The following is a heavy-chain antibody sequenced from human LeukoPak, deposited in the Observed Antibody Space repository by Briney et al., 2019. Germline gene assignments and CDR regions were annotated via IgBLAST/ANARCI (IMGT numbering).Heavy chain of an antibody. CDR3: ARDLGATMPDAFDI. CDR1: GGSISSHY. D-gene: IGHD1-26*01. V-gene: IGHV4-59*11. CDR2: IYYSGST. Sequence: SETLSLTCTVSGGSISSHYWSWIRQPPGKGLEWIGYIYYSGSTNYNPSLKSRVTISVDTSKNQFSLKLSSVTAADTAVYYCARDLGATMPDAFDIWGQGTMVTVSS. J-gene: IGHJ3*02.